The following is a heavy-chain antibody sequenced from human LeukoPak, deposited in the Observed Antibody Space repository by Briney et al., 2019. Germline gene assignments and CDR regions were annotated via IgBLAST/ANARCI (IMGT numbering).Heavy chain of an antibody. V-gene: IGHV4-59*01. CDR3: ARDRRGSYYTFDL. D-gene: IGHD1-26*01. Sequence: SETLSLTCSVSGASINGYFWNWVRQTPEKGLEWIGYVSHTGATTSNPTLKSRVSITIDTSKSQISPSMTSVTAADSALYYCARDRRGSYYTFDLWGPGTIVSVS. CDR2: VSHTGAT. CDR1: GASINGYF. J-gene: IGHJ3*01.